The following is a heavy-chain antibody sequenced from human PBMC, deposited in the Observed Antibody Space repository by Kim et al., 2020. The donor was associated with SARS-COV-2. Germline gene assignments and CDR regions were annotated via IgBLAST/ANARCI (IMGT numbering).Heavy chain of an antibody. CDR1: GFTFTSSA. V-gene: IGHV1-58*01. D-gene: IGHD1-20*01. Sequence: SVKVSCKASGFTFTSSAVQWVRQARGQRLEWIGWIVVGSGNTNYAQKFQERVTITRDMSTSTAYMELSSLRSEDTAVYYCAAEINELTGTESWGAFDIWGQGTMVTVSS. CDR2: IVVGSGNT. J-gene: IGHJ3*02. CDR3: AAEINELTGTESWGAFDI.